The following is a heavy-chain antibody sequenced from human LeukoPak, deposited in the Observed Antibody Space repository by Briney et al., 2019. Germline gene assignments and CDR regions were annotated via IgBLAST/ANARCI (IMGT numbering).Heavy chain of an antibody. CDR2: ISWNSGSI. CDR3: ARDFTDSWGPI. Sequence: PGGSLRLSCAASGFTFDDYAMHWVRQAPGKGLEWVSTISWNSGSIGYADSVKGRFTISRDNSKNTLYLQMNSLRAEDTAVYYCARDFTDSWGPIWGQGTMVTVSS. CDR1: GFTFDDYA. J-gene: IGHJ3*02. V-gene: IGHV3-9*01. D-gene: IGHD6-13*01.